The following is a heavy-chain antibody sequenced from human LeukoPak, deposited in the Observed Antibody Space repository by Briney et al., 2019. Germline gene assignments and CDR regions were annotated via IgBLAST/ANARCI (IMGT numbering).Heavy chain of an antibody. J-gene: IGHJ4*02. Sequence: PGGSLRLSCAASGFTFSSYAMSWVRQAPGKGLEWVSAISGSGGSTYYADSVKGRFTISRDNSKNTLYLQMNSLRAEDTAVYYCAKPPSTYYYDCSGYPTAGDYFDYWGQGTLVTVSS. CDR1: GFTFSSYA. V-gene: IGHV3-23*01. D-gene: IGHD3-22*01. CDR2: ISGSGGST. CDR3: AKPPSTYYYDCSGYPTAGDYFDY.